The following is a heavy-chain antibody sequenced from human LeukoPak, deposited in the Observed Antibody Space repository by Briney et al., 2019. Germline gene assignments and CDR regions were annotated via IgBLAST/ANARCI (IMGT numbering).Heavy chain of an antibody. J-gene: IGHJ3*02. CDR2: IYYSGST. Sequence: SETLSLTCAVYGGSFSGYYWGWIRQPPGKGLEWIGSIYYSGSTYYNPSLKSRVTISVDTSKNQFSLKLSSVTAADTAVYYCARELRFLEWLFETTDAFDIWGQGTMVTVSS. CDR3: ARELRFLEWLFETTDAFDI. V-gene: IGHV4-39*01. CDR1: GGSFSGYY. D-gene: IGHD3-3*01.